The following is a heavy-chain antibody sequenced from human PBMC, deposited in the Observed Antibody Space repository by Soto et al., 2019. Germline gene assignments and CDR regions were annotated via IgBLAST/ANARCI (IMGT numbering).Heavy chain of an antibody. CDR3: AREARGITIFGVVSNYYGMDV. CDR1: GGTFSSYD. Sequence: QVQLVQSGAEVKKPGSSVKVSCKASGGTFSSYDISWVRQAPGQGLEWMGGIIPIFGTANYAQEFQGRVTITTDESTGTAYMELSSLRSEDTAVYYCAREARGITIFGVVSNYYGMDVWGQGTTVTVSS. V-gene: IGHV1-69*01. CDR2: IIPIFGTA. J-gene: IGHJ6*02. D-gene: IGHD3-3*01.